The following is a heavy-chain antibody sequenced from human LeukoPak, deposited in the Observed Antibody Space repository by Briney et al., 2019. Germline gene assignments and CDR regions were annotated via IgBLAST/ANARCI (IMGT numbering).Heavy chain of an antibody. CDR1: GYTFISFG. V-gene: IGHV1-18*01. CDR3: ARIRGYSGYAEVDYDY. Sequence: GVSVKVSCKTSGYTFISFGISWVRQAPGQGLEWMGWVSDYNGNTDYAQKVQGRVTMTTDTSTSTAYMELRSLRSDDTAVYYCARIRGYSGYAEVDYDYWGQGTLVTVSS. J-gene: IGHJ4*02. CDR2: VSDYNGNT. D-gene: IGHD5-12*01.